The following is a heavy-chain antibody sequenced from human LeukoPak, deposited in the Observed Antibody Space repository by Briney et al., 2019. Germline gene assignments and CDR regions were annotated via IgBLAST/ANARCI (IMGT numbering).Heavy chain of an antibody. D-gene: IGHD5-24*01. CDR1: RGSISGGDYY. J-gene: IGHJ4*02. CDR3: ARDLGDGRGFDY. V-gene: IGHV4-31*03. CDR2: ISYSGST. Sequence: SETLSLTCTVLRGSISGGDYYWGWIRQHPGKGLEWIGYISYSGSTYYNPSLQSRVTISLDTSKTQFSLKLSSVTAADTAVYYCARDLGDGRGFDYWGQGSLVTVSS.